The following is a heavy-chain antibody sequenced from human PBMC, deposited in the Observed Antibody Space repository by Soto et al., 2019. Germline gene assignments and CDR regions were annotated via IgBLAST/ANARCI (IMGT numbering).Heavy chain of an antibody. CDR2: IKDRGSI. V-gene: IGHV4-34*01. D-gene: IGHD3-9*01. J-gene: IGHJ2*01. CDR1: GGSFSGYY. CDR3: ARESHDILTGPPWVWYFDL. Sequence: QVQLQQWGAGPLRPLETLSLTCGVSGGSFSGYYWAWIRQSPGKGLEWIGEIKDRGSINYNPSLKSRVSLSVDTSKNHYSLNLRSVTAADTAVYYCARESHDILTGPPWVWYFDLWGRGTLVTVSS.